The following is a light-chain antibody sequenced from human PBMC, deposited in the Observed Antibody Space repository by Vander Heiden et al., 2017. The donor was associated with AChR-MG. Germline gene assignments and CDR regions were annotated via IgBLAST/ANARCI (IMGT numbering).Light chain of an antibody. CDR2: GAF. Sequence: ETVLTQSPGTLSLSPGERATLSCRASQSVVKNFLAWYQQKPGQAPRLLMYGAFSRATGIPDRFSGSGSGTDFTLTISRLDAEDFAVYYCQQECILRLTFGGGTKVEIK. CDR1: QSVVKNF. CDR3: QQECILRLT. J-gene: IGKJ4*01. V-gene: IGKV3-20*01.